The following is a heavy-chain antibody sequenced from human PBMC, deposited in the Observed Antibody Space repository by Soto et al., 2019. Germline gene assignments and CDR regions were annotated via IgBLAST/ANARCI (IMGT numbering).Heavy chain of an antibody. CDR3: GQWGRLGIDY. CDR1: GYTFTSYA. V-gene: IGHV1-3*01. J-gene: IGHJ4*02. Sequence: QVQLVQSGAEVKKPGASVKVSCKASGYTFTSYAMHWVRQAPGRRLEWMGWINAGNGNTKYSQKFQGRVTITRDTSASTAYMERSSRRSEDTAVYYCGQWGRLGIDYWGQGTLVTVSS. CDR2: INAGNGNT. D-gene: IGHD3-16*01.